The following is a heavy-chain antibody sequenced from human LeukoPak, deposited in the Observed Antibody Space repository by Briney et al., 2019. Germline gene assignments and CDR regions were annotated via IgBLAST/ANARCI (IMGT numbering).Heavy chain of an antibody. CDR3: ARVLSGYGSGKGYFDS. CDR2: MYYTGST. Sequence: SETLSLTCTVSGGSIRDSEDHWTWIRQPPGKGLEWIGSMYYTGSTYHNPSLTSRVTISLDTSTNQLSLRLTSVAAADTAVYYCARVLSGYGSGKGYFDSWGQGTLVTVSS. CDR1: GGSIRDSEDH. D-gene: IGHD3-10*01. V-gene: IGHV4-39*07. J-gene: IGHJ4*02.